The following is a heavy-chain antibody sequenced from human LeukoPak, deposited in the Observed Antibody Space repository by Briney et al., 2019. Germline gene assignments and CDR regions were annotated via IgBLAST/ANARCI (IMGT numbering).Heavy chain of an antibody. V-gene: IGHV1-69*05. CDR2: IIPIFGTA. CDR3: ARAITYYYDSSGYCFDY. J-gene: IGHJ4*02. D-gene: IGHD3-22*01. Sequence: SVKVSCKASGGTFSSYAISWVRQAPGQGLEWMGGIIPIFGTANFAQKFQGGVTITTDESTSTAYMELSSLRSEDTAVYYCARAITYYYDSSGYCFDYWGQGTLVTVSS. CDR1: GGTFSSYA.